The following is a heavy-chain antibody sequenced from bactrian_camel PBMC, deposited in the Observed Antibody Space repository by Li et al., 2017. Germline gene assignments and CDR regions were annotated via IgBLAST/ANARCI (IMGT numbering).Heavy chain of an antibody. D-gene: IGHD6*01. Sequence: VQLVESGGGSVQAGGSLRLSCVAPGFIDANYCMGWFRQAPGVGPEWVAATDGRTRYADSVKGRFTISRDNAKNTVYLQMNSLKPEDTAMYYCAADLDFSVRTVVAGCSHEYNYWGQGPRSPSP. CDR3: AADLDFSVRTVVAGCSHEYNY. V-gene: IGHV3S53*01. J-gene: IGHJ4*01. CDR1: GFIDANYC. CDR2: TDGRT.